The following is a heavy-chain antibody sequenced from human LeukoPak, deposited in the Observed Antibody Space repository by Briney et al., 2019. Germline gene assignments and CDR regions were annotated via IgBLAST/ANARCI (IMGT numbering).Heavy chain of an antibody. D-gene: IGHD3-10*01. Sequence: PGGSLRLSCAASGFTFSSYAMHWVRQAPGKGLEWVAVISYDGSNKYYADSVKGRFTISRDNSKNTLYLQMNSLRAEDTAVYYCARSGSGSFDYWGQGTLVTASS. CDR2: ISYDGSNK. J-gene: IGHJ4*02. CDR3: ARSGSGSFDY. V-gene: IGHV3-30*04. CDR1: GFTFSSYA.